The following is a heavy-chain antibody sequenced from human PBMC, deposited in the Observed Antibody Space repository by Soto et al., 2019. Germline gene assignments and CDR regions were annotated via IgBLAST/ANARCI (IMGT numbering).Heavy chain of an antibody. J-gene: IGHJ3*02. CDR3: ARWWLMTRNAFDI. V-gene: IGHV4-31*03. CDR2: IYYSGST. Sequence: SETLSLTCTVSGGSISSGGYYWSWIRLHPGKGLEWIGYIYYSGSTYYNPSLKSRVTISVDTSKNQFSPKLSSVTAADTAVYYCARWWLMTRNAFDIWGQGTMVTVSS. CDR1: GGSISSGGYY. D-gene: IGHD5-12*01.